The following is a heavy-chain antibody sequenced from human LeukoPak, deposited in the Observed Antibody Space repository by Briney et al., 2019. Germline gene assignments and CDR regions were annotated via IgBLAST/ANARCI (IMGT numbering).Heavy chain of an antibody. J-gene: IGHJ4*02. CDR2: ISSSSSYI. D-gene: IGHD5-18*01. Sequence: GGSLRLSCAASGFTFSSYSMNWVRQAPGKGLEWVSSISSSSSYIYYTDSVKGRFTISRDNAKNSLYLQMNSLRAEDTAVYYCANGRGYSYGYAFDYWGQGTLVTVSS. CDR1: GFTFSSYS. CDR3: ANGRGYSYGYAFDY. V-gene: IGHV3-21*01.